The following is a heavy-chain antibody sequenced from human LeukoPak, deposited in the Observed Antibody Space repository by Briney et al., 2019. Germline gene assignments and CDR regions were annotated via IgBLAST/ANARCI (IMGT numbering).Heavy chain of an antibody. CDR1: GFTFSSHW. J-gene: IGHJ4*02. V-gene: IGHV3-74*01. CDR3: ARETLVTSDFDF. CDR2: INSDGSNT. Sequence: PGGSLRLSCAASGFTFSSHWMHWVRQAPGKGLVWVSRINSDGSNTIYADSVKGRFTISRDNAKNTLYLQMNSLRAEDTAVYYCARETLVTSDFDFWGQGTLVTVSS. D-gene: IGHD4/OR15-4a*01.